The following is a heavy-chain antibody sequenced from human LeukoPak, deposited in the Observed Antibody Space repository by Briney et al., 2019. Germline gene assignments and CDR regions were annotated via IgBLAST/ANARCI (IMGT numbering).Heavy chain of an antibody. CDR3: ARDDGYSSSWHFDY. D-gene: IGHD6-13*01. V-gene: IGHV1-2*02. Sequence: ASVKVSCKASGYTFTGYYMHWVRQAPGQGLEWMGWINPNSGGTNYAQKFQGRVTMTRDTSISTAYMELSRLRSDYTAVYYCARDDGYSSSWHFDYWGQGTLVTVSS. J-gene: IGHJ4*02. CDR2: INPNSGGT. CDR1: GYTFTGYY.